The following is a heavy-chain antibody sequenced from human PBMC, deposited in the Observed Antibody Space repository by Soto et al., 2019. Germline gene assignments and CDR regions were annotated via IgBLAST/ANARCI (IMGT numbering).Heavy chain of an antibody. CDR1: GFTFRSYA. CDR3: AKGKVIAVARPYYYYGMDV. CDR2: ISGSGGST. V-gene: IGHV3-23*01. Sequence: GGSLRLSCAASGFTFRSYAMSWVRQAPGKGLEWVSAISGSGGSTYYADSVKGRFTISRDNSKNTLYLQMNSLRAEDTAVYYCAKGKVIAVARPYYYYGMDVWGQGTTVTVSS. J-gene: IGHJ6*02. D-gene: IGHD6-19*01.